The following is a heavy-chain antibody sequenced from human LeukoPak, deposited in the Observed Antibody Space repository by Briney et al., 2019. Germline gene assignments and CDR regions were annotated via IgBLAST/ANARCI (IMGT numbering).Heavy chain of an antibody. D-gene: IGHD4-17*01. CDR1: GYTFTSYL. Sequence: GESLKISCEASGYTFTSYLIAWVRQMPGKGLEWMGIIYPGDSDTRYSPSFQGQVTISADKSISTAYLQWSSLKASDTAMYYCARSYGANYYFDFWGQGTLVTVSS. CDR3: ARSYGANYYFDF. J-gene: IGHJ4*02. V-gene: IGHV5-51*01. CDR2: IYPGDSDT.